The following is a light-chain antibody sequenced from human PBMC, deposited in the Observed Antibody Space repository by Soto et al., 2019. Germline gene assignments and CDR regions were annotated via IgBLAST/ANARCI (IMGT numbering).Light chain of an antibody. V-gene: IGLV1-44*01. CDR1: SSNIGSNT. CDR2: SNN. J-gene: IGLJ2*01. CDR3: AAWEDTLNGVV. Sequence: QSVLTQPPSASGTPGQRVTISCSGGSSNIGSNTVNWYQQLPGTAPNLLIYSNNQRPSGVPDRFSGSKSGTSACLAISGLQSEDEADYYCAAWEDTLNGVVFGGGTKLTVL.